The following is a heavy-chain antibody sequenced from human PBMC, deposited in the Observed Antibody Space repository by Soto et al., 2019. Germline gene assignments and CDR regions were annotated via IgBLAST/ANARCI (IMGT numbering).Heavy chain of an antibody. Sequence: QVQLVQSGAEVKKPGASVKVSCKASGYTFTSYGITWVRQAPGPGLEWMGWISAYNGNTNYAQKLQGRVTMTTDPSTRPAYLELRSLRSDDTAVYYCARGAHPETYYYYYMDVWGNGPTVTVCS. J-gene: IGHJ6*03. CDR3: ARGAHPETYYYYYMDV. V-gene: IGHV1-18*01. D-gene: IGHD6-6*01. CDR1: GYTFTSYG. CDR2: ISAYNGNT.